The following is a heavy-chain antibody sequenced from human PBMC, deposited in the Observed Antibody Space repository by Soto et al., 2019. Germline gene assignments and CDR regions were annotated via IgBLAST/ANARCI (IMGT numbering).Heavy chain of an antibody. V-gene: IGHV1-69*13. Sequence: SLKVSCKASGGTFGRHGVDWVRQAPGQGLEWMGGFIAMLGTPTYAKKVQGRATITADESLTSSYLELRSLRSEDTDVYFCARGAMAKFDYWGQGTVVTVSS. CDR3: ARGAMAKFDY. D-gene: IGHD5-18*01. CDR2: FIAMLGTP. J-gene: IGHJ4*02. CDR1: GGTFGRHG.